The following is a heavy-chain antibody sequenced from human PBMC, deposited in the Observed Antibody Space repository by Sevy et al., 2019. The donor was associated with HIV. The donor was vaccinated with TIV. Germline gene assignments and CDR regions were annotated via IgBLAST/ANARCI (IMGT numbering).Heavy chain of an antibody. Sequence: RLSCTASGFTFGDYAMSWFRQAPGKGLEWVGFIRSKAYGGTTEYAASVKGRFTISRDDSKSIAYLQMNSLKTEDTAVYYCTRDPRPPYYYDSSGYYSDYWGQGTLVTVSS. V-gene: IGHV3-49*03. CDR2: IRSKAYGGTT. D-gene: IGHD3-22*01. J-gene: IGHJ4*02. CDR1: GFTFGDYA. CDR3: TRDPRPPYYYDSSGYYSDY.